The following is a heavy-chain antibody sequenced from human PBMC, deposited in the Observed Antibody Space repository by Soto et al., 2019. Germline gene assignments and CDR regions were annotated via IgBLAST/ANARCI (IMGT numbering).Heavy chain of an antibody. CDR2: IYPGDSDT. D-gene: IGHD3-9*01. J-gene: IGHJ4*02. CDR1: GYSFTSYW. CDR3: ARLGYYDILTFDY. V-gene: IGHV5-51*01. Sequence: GESLKISCKGSGYSFTSYWIGWVRQMPGKGLEWMGIIYPGDSDTRYSPSFQGQVTISADKSLSTAYLKWSSMKASDTAMYYCARLGYYDILTFDYWGQGTLVTVSS.